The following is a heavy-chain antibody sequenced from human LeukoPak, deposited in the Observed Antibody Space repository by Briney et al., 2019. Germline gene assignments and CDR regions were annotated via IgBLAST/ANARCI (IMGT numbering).Heavy chain of an antibody. CDR3: ARIRSSSWAYYFDY. CDR1: GFSLSTSGMR. J-gene: IGHJ4*02. Sequence: ESGPTLVNPTQTLTLTCTFSGFSLSTSGMRVSWIRQPPGKALEWLARTDWDDDKFYSTSLKTRLTISKDTSKSQVILTMTNMDPVDTATYYCARIRSSSWAYYFDYWGQGTLVTVSS. V-gene: IGHV2-70*04. D-gene: IGHD6-13*01. CDR2: TDWDDDK.